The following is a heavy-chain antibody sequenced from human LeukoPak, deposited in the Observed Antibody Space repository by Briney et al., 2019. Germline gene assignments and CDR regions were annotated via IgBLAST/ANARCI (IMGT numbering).Heavy chain of an antibody. V-gene: IGHV3-66*01. J-gene: IGHJ4*02. D-gene: IGHD6-13*01. CDR1: GFTISSNY. Sequence: QPGGSLRLSCAASGFTISSNYMSWVRQAPGKGLEWVSVIYSGGSTYYADSVKGRFTISSDSSKNTLYLQMNSLRAEDTAVYYCAKDLSSSWYFDYWGQGTLVTVSS. CDR2: IYSGGST. CDR3: AKDLSSSWYFDY.